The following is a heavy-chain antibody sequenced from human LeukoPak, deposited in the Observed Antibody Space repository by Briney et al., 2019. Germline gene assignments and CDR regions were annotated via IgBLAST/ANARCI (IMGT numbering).Heavy chain of an antibody. CDR3: ARARVAMIVVVAFDY. D-gene: IGHD3-22*01. V-gene: IGHV1-18*01. CDR1: GYTFTSYG. CDR2: ISAYNGNT. J-gene: IGHJ4*02. Sequence: ASVKVSCKASGYTFTSYGISWVRQAPGQGLEWMGWISAYNGNTNYAQKFQGRVTMTRDTSTSTVYMELSSLRSEDTAVYYCARARVAMIVVVAFDYWGQGTLVTVSS.